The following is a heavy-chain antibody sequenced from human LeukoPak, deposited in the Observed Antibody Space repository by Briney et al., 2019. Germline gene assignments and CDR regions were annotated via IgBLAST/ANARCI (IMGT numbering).Heavy chain of an antibody. J-gene: IGHJ5*02. CDR2: ISSSSSTI. CDR3: ARVAIGYCSSTSCYDNWFDP. D-gene: IGHD2-2*03. CDR1: GFTFSSYS. Sequence: PGGSLRLSCAASGFTFSSYSMNWVRQAPGKGLEWVSYISSSSSTIYYADSVKGRFTISRDNAKNSLYLQMNSLRAEDTAVYYCARVAIGYCSSTSCYDNWFDPWGQGTLVTVSS. V-gene: IGHV3-48*01.